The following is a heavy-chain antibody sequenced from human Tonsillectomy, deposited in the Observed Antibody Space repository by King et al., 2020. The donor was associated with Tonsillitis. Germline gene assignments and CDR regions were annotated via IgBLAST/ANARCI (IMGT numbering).Heavy chain of an antibody. V-gene: IGHV3-33*05. CDR3: ARQDEYNVGYYYGMAV. CDR2: ISYDGSNK. J-gene: IGHJ6*02. Sequence: VQLVESGGGVVQPGRSLRLSCAASGFTFSNYAMHWVRQAPGKGLEWVALISYDGSNKYYADSVKGRFTISRDKSKNTVYLQMNSLRAEDTAVYYCARQDEYNVGYYYGMAVWGQGTTVTVSS. D-gene: IGHD5-24*01. CDR1: GFTFSNYA.